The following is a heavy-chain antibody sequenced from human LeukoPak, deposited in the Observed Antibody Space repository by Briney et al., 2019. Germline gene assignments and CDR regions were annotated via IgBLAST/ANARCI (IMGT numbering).Heavy chain of an antibody. CDR3: ARLYGSTLYFDY. J-gene: IGHJ4*02. V-gene: IGHV4-39*01. CDR2: MYYSGST. Sequence: PSETLSLTCTVSGGSISSSSYHWGWIRQPPGKGLEWIGNMYYSGSTYYNPSHKSRVTLSVDTSKNQFSLKMSSVSAADTALYYCARLYGSTLYFDYWGQGTLVTVSS. CDR1: GGSISSSSYH. D-gene: IGHD2-15*01.